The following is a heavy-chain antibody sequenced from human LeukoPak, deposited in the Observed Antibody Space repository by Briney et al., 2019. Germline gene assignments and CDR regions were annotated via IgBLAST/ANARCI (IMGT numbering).Heavy chain of an antibody. Sequence: ASVKVSCKASAYTFSSYDISWVRQAPGQGLEWMGWISPYNGNTNYAHKVQGRVTMTTDTFTSTAYMELRSLRSDDTAVYYCARDGLYWDFDYWGQGTLVTVSS. J-gene: IGHJ4*02. CDR2: ISPYNGNT. CDR1: AYTFSSYD. CDR3: ARDGLYWDFDY. V-gene: IGHV1-18*01. D-gene: IGHD2-8*02.